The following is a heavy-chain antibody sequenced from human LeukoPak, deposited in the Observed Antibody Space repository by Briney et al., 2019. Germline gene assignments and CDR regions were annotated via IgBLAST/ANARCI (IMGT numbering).Heavy chain of an antibody. D-gene: IGHD2-15*01. J-gene: IGHJ4*02. CDR1: GYTFTGYY. CDR2: INPNSGGT. CDR3: ARGQKSRSGGSCLGY. Sequence: ASVKVSCKASGYTFTGYYMHWVRQAPGQGLEWLGWINPNSGGTNYAQKFQGRVTMTRDTSISTAYMELSRLRSDDTAVYYCARGQKSRSGGSCLGYWGQGTLVTVSS. V-gene: IGHV1-2*02.